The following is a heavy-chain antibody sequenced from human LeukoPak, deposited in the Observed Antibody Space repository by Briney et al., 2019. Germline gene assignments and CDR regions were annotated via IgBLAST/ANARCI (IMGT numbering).Heavy chain of an antibody. CDR2: IYHSGST. CDR3: ARSTRFRFDY. J-gene: IGHJ4*02. Sequence: SETLSLTYTVSGGSVSSGTYYWSWIRQPPGKGLEWIGYIYHSGSTNYNPSLKSRVTISVDKSKNQFSLKLSSVTAADTAVYYCARSTRFRFDYWGQGTLVTVSS. CDR1: GGSVSSGTYY. V-gene: IGHV4-61*01.